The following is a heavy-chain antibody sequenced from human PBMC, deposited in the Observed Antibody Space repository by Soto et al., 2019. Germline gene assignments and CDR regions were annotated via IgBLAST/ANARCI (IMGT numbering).Heavy chain of an antibody. CDR3: ARSGVTGIVIPSHWFDP. J-gene: IGHJ5*02. CDR1: GDSIGGVGY. D-gene: IGHD2-21*02. CDR2: ISSSGST. V-gene: IGHV4-31*03. Sequence: LSLTCTVSGDSIGGVGYWGWIRQFPGRGLEWIGCISSSGSTYYNPALNNRISLSLDTSQNQFSLKLLSVTAADTAIYYCARSGVTGIVIPSHWFDPWGQGTLVTVS.